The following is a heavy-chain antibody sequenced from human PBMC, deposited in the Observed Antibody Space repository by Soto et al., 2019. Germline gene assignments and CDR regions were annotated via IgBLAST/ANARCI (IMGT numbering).Heavy chain of an antibody. CDR2: ISYDGSNK. CDR3: ALDRTVRGRRGAFDI. V-gene: IGHV3-30*03. D-gene: IGHD3-10*01. CDR1: GFTFSSYG. Sequence: VQLVESEGGVVQPGRSLRLSCAASGFTFSSYGMHWVRQAPGKGLEWVAVISYDGSNKYYADSVKGRFTISRDNSKNTLYLQMNSLRAEDTAVYYCALDRTVRGRRGAFDIWGQGTMVTVSS. J-gene: IGHJ3*02.